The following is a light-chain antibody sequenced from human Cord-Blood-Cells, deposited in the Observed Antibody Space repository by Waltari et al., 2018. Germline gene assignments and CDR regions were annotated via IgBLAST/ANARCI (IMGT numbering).Light chain of an antibody. CDR2: DVS. V-gene: IGLV2-11*01. J-gene: IGLJ1*01. CDR3: CSYAGSYTYV. CDR1: SSDVGGYNY. Sequence: QSALTQPRSVSGSPGQSVTISCTGTSSDVGGYNYVSWYQQHPAKAPKLRIYDVSQRPSGVPDRFSGSKSGNTASLTISGLQAEDEADYYCCSYAGSYTYVFGTGTKVTVL.